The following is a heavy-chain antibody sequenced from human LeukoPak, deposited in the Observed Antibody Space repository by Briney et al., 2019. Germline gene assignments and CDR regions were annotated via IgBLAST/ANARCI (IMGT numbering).Heavy chain of an antibody. V-gene: IGHV3-21*01. CDR2: ISSSSSYI. CDR3: ARERPYCSSTSCYNYVLDY. J-gene: IGHJ4*02. Sequence: GGSLRLSCAASGFTFSSYSMNWVRQAPGKGLEWVSSISSSSSYIYYADSVKGRFTISRDNAKNSLYLRMNSLRAEDTAVYYCARERPYCSSTSCYNYVLDYWGQGTLVTVSS. CDR1: GFTFSSYS. D-gene: IGHD2-2*02.